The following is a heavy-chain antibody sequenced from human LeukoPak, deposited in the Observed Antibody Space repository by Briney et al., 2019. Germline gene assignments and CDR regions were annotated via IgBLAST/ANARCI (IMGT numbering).Heavy chain of an antibody. D-gene: IGHD3-10*01. CDR2: INSDGSST. CDR1: GFDFTSAW. CDR3: AKSGRGFDP. Sequence: GGSLRLSCAASGFDFTSAWMHWVRQAPGKGLVWVSRINSDGSSTSYADSVKGRFTISRDNAKNTLYLQMSSLRAEDTAVYYCAKSGRGFDPWGQGTLVTVSS. V-gene: IGHV3-74*01. J-gene: IGHJ5*02.